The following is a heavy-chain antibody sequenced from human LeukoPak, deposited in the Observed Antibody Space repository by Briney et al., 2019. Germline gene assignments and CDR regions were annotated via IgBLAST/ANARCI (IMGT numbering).Heavy chain of an antibody. D-gene: IGHD3-10*01. Sequence: SETLSLTCTVSGGSISSYYWSWIRQPAGKGLEWIGRIYTSGSTNYSPSLKSRVTISVDTSKNRFSLKLSSVTAADTAVYYCAIGLWFGELSSPFDYWGQGTLVTVSS. J-gene: IGHJ4*02. CDR2: IYTSGST. CDR3: AIGLWFGELSSPFDY. V-gene: IGHV4-4*07. CDR1: GGSISSYY.